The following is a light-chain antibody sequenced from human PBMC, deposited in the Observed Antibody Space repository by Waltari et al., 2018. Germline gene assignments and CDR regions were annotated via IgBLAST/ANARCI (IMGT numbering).Light chain of an antibody. J-gene: IGKJ1*01. CDR3: QHYVNLPVT. Sequence: EIVLTQSPGTLSLSPGERATLSCRASQSVSRALAWYQQKPGQAPRLLIYAASTRATGGPDRFSGSGSGTDFILTISRLDPEDFAVYYCQHYVNLPVTFGQGTKVEI. V-gene: IGKV3-20*01. CDR1: QSVSRA. CDR2: AAS.